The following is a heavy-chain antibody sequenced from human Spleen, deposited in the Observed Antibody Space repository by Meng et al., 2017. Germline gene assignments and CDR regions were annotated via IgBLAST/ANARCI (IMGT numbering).Heavy chain of an antibody. CDR2: INPSGGST. V-gene: IGHV1-46*01. CDR1: GYTFTSYY. D-gene: IGHD3-9*01. J-gene: IGHJ4*02. Sequence: ASVKVSCKASGYTFTSYYMHWVRQAPGQGLEWMGIINPSGGSTSYAQKFQGRVTMTRDTSTSTVYMELSSLRSEDTAVYYCAREDSDIFTGYYDLDYWGQGTLVTVSS. CDR3: AREDSDIFTGYYDLDY.